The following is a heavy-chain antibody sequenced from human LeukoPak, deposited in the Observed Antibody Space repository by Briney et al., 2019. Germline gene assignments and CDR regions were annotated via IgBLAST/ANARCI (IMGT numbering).Heavy chain of an antibody. CDR3: ARDPKGGFSYGWGAFDI. D-gene: IGHD5-18*01. Sequence: GGSLRLSCAASGFTFSSYAMHWVRQAPGKGLEWVAVISYDGSNKYYADSVKGRFIISRDNSKKMLYLQMNSLRAEDTAVYYCARDPKGGFSYGWGAFDIWGQGTMVTVSS. J-gene: IGHJ3*02. CDR1: GFTFSSYA. CDR2: ISYDGSNK. V-gene: IGHV3-30*04.